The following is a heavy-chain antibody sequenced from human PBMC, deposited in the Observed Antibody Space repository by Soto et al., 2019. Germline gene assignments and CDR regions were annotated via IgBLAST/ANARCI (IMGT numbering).Heavy chain of an antibody. V-gene: IGHV3-21*06. CDR1: WFTFTRYS. J-gene: IGHJ4*02. CDR3: ARESEDLTSNFDY. CDR2: ISSTTNYI. Sequence: LTLSCAASWFTFTRYSRSWVRQAPGKGLEWVSSISSTTNYIYYGDSMKGRFTISRDNAKNSLYLEMNSLRAEDTAVYYCARESEDLTSNFDYWGQGTLVTVSS.